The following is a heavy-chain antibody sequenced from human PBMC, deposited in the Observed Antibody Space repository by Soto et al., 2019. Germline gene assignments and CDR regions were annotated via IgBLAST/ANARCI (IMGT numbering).Heavy chain of an antibody. CDR2: ISYDGNNK. J-gene: IGHJ3*02. CDR1: GFTFSNYA. Sequence: GGSLRLSCAASGFTFSNYAMHWVRQAPGKGLEWVAIISYDGNNKYNADSVKGRFPISRDNSKNTLYLQMNSLRAEDTAVYYGARARVATPRLEDPFDICGQGTLVTVSS. V-gene: IGHV3-30*04. CDR3: ARARVATPRLEDPFDI. D-gene: IGHD5-12*01.